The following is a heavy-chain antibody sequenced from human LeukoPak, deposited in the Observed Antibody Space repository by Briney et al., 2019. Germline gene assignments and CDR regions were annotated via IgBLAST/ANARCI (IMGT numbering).Heavy chain of an antibody. D-gene: IGHD3-10*01. J-gene: IGHJ6*03. CDR3: ARQGSGFAPKYYYHMDV. V-gene: IGHV5-51*01. Sequence: GESLKISCKGSGYSFASYWIGWVRQVPGKGLEWMGIIYPGDSEIRYSPSFQGQVTISADKSIRTAYLQWSSLKASDTAMYYCARQGSGFAPKYYYHMDVWGKGTTVTVSS. CDR1: GYSFASYW. CDR2: IYPGDSEI.